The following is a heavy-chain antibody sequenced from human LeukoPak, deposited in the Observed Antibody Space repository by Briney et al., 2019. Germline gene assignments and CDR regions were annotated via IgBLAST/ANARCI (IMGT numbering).Heavy chain of an antibody. Sequence: SVKVSCKASGGTFSSYAISWVRQAPGQGLEWMGGIIPIFGAANYAQKFQGRVTITADESTSTAYMELSSLRSEDTAVYYCARGIVVVPAAILGTFDYWGQGTLVTVSS. CDR3: ARGIVVVPAAILGTFDY. CDR2: IIPIFGAA. V-gene: IGHV1-69*01. CDR1: GGTFSSYA. J-gene: IGHJ4*02. D-gene: IGHD2-2*02.